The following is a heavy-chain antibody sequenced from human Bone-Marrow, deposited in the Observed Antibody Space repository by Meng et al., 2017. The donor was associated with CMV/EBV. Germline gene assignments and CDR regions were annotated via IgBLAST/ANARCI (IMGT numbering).Heavy chain of an antibody. D-gene: IGHD5-12*01. J-gene: IGHJ5*02. CDR3: ARGMEGIVPAIGSVAGILGWFDP. CDR1: GYTFTGYF. CDR2: INPNSGGT. V-gene: IGHV1-2*02. Sequence: ASVKVSCKASGYTFTGYFMHWVRQAPGQGLEWMGWINPNSGGTNYEQKFQGRVTMTRDTSISTAYMELSRLRSDDTAVYYCARGMEGIVPAIGSVAGILGWFDPWGQGTLVTVSS.